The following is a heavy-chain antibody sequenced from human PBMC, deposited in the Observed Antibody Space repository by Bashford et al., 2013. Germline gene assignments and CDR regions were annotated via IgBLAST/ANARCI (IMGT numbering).Heavy chain of an antibody. CDR2: ISTDNGNT. CDR1: VTVSPVMV. J-gene: IGHJ1*01. V-gene: IGHV1-18*01. D-gene: IGHD3-22*01. Sequence: ASVKGLLQDFWVTVSPVMVSPGCARPPGQGLEWMGWISTDNGNTDYAQKVQGRVTMTTDIFTSTAYMELRSLRSDDTAVYYCALRSSGPRTGYFQHWGQGTLGHRPPQ. CDR3: ALRSSGPRTGYFQH.